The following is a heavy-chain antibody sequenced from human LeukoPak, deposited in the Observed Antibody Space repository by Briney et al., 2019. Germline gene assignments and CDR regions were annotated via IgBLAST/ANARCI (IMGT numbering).Heavy chain of an antibody. D-gene: IGHD3-10*01. CDR2: ISAYNGNT. V-gene: IGHV1-18*01. CDR3: ARDRRSYYYYGSGSYDY. J-gene: IGHJ4*02. CDR1: GYTFTSYG. Sequence: ASVKVSCKASGYTFTSYGISWVRQAPGQGLEWMGWISAYNGNTNYAQKLQGRVTMTTDTSTSTAYMELRSLRSEDTAVYYCARDRRSYYYYGSGSYDYWGQGTLVTVSS.